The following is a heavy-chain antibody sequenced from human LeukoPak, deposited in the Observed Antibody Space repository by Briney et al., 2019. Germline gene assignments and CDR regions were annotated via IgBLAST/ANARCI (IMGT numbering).Heavy chain of an antibody. CDR2: INHSGST. D-gene: IGHD6-13*01. CDR1: GGSFSGYY. J-gene: IGHJ4*02. CDR3: ARREIAAAGNDY. V-gene: IGHV4-34*01. Sequence: SETLSLTCAVYGGSFSGYYWSWIRQPPGKGLEWIGEINHSGSTNYNPSPKSRVTISVDTSKNQFSLKLSSVTAADTAVYYCARREIAAAGNDYWGQGTLVTVSS.